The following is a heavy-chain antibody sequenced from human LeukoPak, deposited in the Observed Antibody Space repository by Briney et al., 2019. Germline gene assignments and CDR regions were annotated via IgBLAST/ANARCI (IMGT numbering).Heavy chain of an antibody. Sequence: GGSLRLSCVASGLTLSPYTMSWVRQAPGKGLEWVSTISGGGDSTYYADSVKGRFTISRDNSKNTLYLQMNSLGVEDTAVYYCARVVVPAAIGNWFDPWGQGTLVTVSS. CDR1: GLTLSPYT. D-gene: IGHD2-2*02. V-gene: IGHV3-23*01. CDR3: ARVVVPAAIGNWFDP. J-gene: IGHJ5*02. CDR2: ISGGGDST.